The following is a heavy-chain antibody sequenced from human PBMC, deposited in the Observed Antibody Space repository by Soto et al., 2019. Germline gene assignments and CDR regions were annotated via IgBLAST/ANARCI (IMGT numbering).Heavy chain of an antibody. Sequence: GGSLRLSCAASGFTFSTFATSWVRQAPGKGLEWVSAISASGGSTYYADSVKGRFTISRDNSNNTLYLQMNSLRVEDTAVYYCAKDPRVSFDPWGQGTLVTVSS. CDR2: ISASGGST. CDR3: AKDPRVSFDP. CDR1: GFTFSTFA. J-gene: IGHJ5*02. V-gene: IGHV3-23*01.